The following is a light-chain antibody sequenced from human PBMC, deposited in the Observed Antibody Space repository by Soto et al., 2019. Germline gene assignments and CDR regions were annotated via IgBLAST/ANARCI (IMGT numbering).Light chain of an antibody. J-gene: IGKJ4*01. V-gene: IGKV1-39*01. CDR3: QQSNTPLT. Sequence: DIQMTQSPSSLSASVGERVTITCRASQSISSYLNWYQQKPGRAPKLLIYAASSLQSGVPSRFSGSGSGTVFSLTISSLQPEDFATYFCQQSNTPLTFGGGTKVEIK. CDR1: QSISSY. CDR2: AAS.